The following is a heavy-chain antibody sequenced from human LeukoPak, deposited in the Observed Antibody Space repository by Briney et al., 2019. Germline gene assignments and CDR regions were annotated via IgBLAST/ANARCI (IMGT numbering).Heavy chain of an antibody. CDR3: ARARRVVPAAIAYYYYYMDV. Sequence: ASVKVSCKASGYTFTSYDINWVRQATGQGLEWMGWMNTNSGNTGYAQKFQGRVTMTRNTSISTAYMELSSLRSEDTAVYYCARARRVVPAAIAYYYYYMDVWGKGTTVTVSS. CDR1: GYTFTSYD. V-gene: IGHV1-8*01. CDR2: MNTNSGNT. J-gene: IGHJ6*03. D-gene: IGHD2-2*02.